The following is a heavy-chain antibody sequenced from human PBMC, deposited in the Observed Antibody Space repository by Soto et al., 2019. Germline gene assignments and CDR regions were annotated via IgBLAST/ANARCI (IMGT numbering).Heavy chain of an antibody. CDR3: VVDTSGLLDY. V-gene: IGHV3-30*03. CDR1: GFSFSSYA. J-gene: IGHJ4*02. Sequence: GGSLRLSCAASGFSFSSYAMSWVRQAPPKGLEWVAVISYDGSKKYYGDSVRGRFTISRENSKNPLYLEMNSLRAEDTAVYYCVVDTSGLLDYWGQGTQVTVSS. D-gene: IGHD3-22*01. CDR2: ISYDGSKK.